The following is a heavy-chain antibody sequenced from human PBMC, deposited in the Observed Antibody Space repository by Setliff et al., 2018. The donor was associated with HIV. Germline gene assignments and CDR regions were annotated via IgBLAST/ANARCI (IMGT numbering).Heavy chain of an antibody. CDR1: GGSFTDFY. CDR2: ITHSGST. CDR3: ARGRKKTLAVSGTRYFDF. Sequence: TLSLTCAVHGGSFTDFYWTFIRQSPGKGLEWIGEITHSGSTTYDPSLKSRITVSVDTSKNQFSLKLTSVTAADMGVYYCARGRKKTLAVSGTRYFDFWGQGTLVTSPQ. V-gene: IGHV4-34*01. D-gene: IGHD6-19*01. J-gene: IGHJ4*02.